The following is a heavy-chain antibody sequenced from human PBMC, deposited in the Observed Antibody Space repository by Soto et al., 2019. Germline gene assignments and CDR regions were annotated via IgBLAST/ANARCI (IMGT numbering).Heavy chain of an antibody. J-gene: IGHJ6*02. CDR3: AKDPGAVTIFGVVIKAYYYGMDV. Sequence: HPGGSLRLSCAASGFTFSSYAMSWVRQAPGKGLEWVSAISGSGGSTYYADSVKGRFTISRDNSKNTLYLQMNSLRAEDTAVYYCAKDPGAVTIFGVVIKAYYYGMDVWGQGTTVTVSS. CDR2: ISGSGGST. V-gene: IGHV3-23*01. D-gene: IGHD3-3*01. CDR1: GFTFSSYA.